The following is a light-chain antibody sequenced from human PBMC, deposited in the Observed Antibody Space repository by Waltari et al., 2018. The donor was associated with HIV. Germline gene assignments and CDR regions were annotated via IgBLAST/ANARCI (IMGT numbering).Light chain of an antibody. CDR3: CSYAGRYTYV. V-gene: IGLV2-11*01. CDR1: SSDVGGYSY. Sequence: QSALTQPRSVSGSPGQSVPTSCTGTSSDVGGYSYVSWYQHHPGKAPKFMIYDVTKRPSGVPDRFSGSKSGNTASLTISGLQAEDEADYYCCSYAGRYTYVFGTGTKVTVL. J-gene: IGLJ1*01. CDR2: DVT.